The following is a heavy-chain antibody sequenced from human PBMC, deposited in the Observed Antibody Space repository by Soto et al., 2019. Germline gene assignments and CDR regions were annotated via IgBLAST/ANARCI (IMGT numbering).Heavy chain of an antibody. CDR3: ARLYSSGWYGPGHY. J-gene: IGHJ4*02. CDR2: INPNSGGT. CDR1: GYTFTGYY. V-gene: IGHV1-2*04. D-gene: IGHD6-19*01. Sequence: ASVKGSCKASGYTFTGYYMHWVRQAPGQGLEWMGWINPNSGGTNYAQKFQGWVTMTRDTSISTAYMELSRLRAEDTALYYCARLYSSGWYGPGHYWGQGTLVTVSS.